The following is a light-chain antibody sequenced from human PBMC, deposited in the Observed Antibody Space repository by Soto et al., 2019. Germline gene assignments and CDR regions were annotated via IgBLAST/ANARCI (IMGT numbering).Light chain of an antibody. J-gene: IGKJ2*01. CDR1: RALNNW. Sequence: DIQMTQSPSTLSASVGDRVAITCRASRALNNWLAWYQQKPGKAPKLLIYAASSLQSGVPSRFSGSGSGTEFTLTINSLQPDDLATYYCQHYNSFSSPFGQGTKLEIK. CDR3: QHYNSFSSP. V-gene: IGKV1-5*01. CDR2: AAS.